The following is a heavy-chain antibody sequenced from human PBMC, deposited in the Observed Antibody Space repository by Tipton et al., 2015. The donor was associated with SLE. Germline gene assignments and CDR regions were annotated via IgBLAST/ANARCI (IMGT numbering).Heavy chain of an antibody. D-gene: IGHD3-10*01. V-gene: IGHV4-4*07. J-gene: IGHJ4*02. CDR3: SRGGSGTWGYYFDY. CDR2: INSNDNS. CDR1: DGSFGGYY. Sequence: TLSLTCTVSDGSFGGYYWGWIRQTAGKGLEWIGRINSNDNSDYNHSLHSRVTMSLDTSKNLFSLNLTSVTAADTAVYYCSRGGSGTWGYYFDYRGQGTPVSVSS.